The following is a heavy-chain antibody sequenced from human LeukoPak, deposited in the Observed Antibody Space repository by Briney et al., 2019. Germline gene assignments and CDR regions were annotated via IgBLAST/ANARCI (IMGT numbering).Heavy chain of an antibody. CDR3: ARHALEGGVQPY. CDR1: GGSISSSSYY. CDR2: IYYSGST. Sequence: KSSETLSLTCTVSGGSISSSSYYWGWIRQPPGKGLEWIGSIYYSGSTYYNPSLKSRVTIFVDTSKNQFSLKLSSVTAADTAVYYCARHALEGGVQPYWGQGTLVTVSS. V-gene: IGHV4-39*01. J-gene: IGHJ4*02.